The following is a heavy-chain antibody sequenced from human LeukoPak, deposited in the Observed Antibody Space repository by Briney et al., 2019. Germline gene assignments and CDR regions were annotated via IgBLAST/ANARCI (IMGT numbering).Heavy chain of an antibody. CDR2: ISSSSSYI. CDR3: ARGPTYYYGSGSPYFDY. Sequence: GGPLRLSCAASGFTFSSYSMNWVRQAPGKGLEWVSSISSSSSYIYYADSVKGRFTISRDNAKNSLYLQMNSLRAEDTAVYYCARGPTYYYGSGSPYFDYWGQGTLVTVSS. CDR1: GFTFSSYS. V-gene: IGHV3-21*01. J-gene: IGHJ4*02. D-gene: IGHD3-10*01.